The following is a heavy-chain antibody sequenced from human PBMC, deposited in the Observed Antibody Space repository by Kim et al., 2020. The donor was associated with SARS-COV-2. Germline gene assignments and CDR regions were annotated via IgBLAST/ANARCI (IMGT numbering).Heavy chain of an antibody. CDR2: IYYSGST. D-gene: IGHD1-26*01. J-gene: IGHJ4*02. Sequence: SETLSLTCTVSGGSISNYYWSWIRQPPGKGLEWIGYIYYSGSTKYNPSLKSRVTISVDTSKNQFSLKLSSLTAADTAVYYCASRDSGTYYYVNWGQGTLV. CDR1: GGSISNYY. V-gene: IGHV4-59*01. CDR3: ASRDSGTYYYVN.